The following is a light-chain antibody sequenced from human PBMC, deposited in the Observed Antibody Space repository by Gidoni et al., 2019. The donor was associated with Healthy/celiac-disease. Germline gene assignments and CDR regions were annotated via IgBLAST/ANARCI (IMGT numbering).Light chain of an antibody. CDR3: LQDYNYPWT. CDR1: QGIRND. CDR2: AAS. Sequence: IQMTHPPSSLSASVGDRVTITCRASQGIRNDLGWYQQKPGKAPKLLIYAASSLQSGVPSRFSGSGSGTDFTLTISSLQPEDFATYYCLQDYNYPWTFXXXTKVEIK. V-gene: IGKV1-6*01. J-gene: IGKJ1*01.